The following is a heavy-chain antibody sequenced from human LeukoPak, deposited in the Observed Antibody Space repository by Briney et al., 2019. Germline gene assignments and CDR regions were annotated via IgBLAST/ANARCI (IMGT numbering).Heavy chain of an antibody. V-gene: IGHV3-21*04. CDR2: ISSSGDYK. CDR3: AKVAYNWISYGPFDY. Sequence: GGSLRLSCTASGFSFSYYSMTWVRQVPGKGLEWVSSISSSGDYKYYTDSVKGRFTISRDNAKNTLYLQMNSLRAEDTAVYYCAKVAYNWISYGPFDYWGQGTLVTVSS. J-gene: IGHJ4*02. D-gene: IGHD1-20*01. CDR1: GFSFSYYS.